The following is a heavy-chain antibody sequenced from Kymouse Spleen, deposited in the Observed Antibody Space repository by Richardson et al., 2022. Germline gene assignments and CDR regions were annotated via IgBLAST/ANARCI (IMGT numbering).Heavy chain of an antibody. CDR2: IKSKTDGGTT. D-gene: IGHD5-18,IGHD5-18*01. V-gene: IGHV3-15*01. CDR1: GFTFSNAW. CDR3: TTGYSYGPAYYYYYGMDV. Sequence: EVQLVESGGGLVKPGGSLRLSCAASGFTFSNAWMSWVRQAPGKGLEWVGRIKSKTDGGTTDYAAPVKGRFTISRDDSKNTLYLQMNSLKTEDTAVYYCTTGYSYGPAYYYYYGMDVWGQGTTVTVSS. J-gene: IGHJ6*02.